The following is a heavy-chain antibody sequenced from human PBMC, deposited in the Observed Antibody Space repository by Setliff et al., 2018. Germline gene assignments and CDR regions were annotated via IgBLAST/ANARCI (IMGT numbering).Heavy chain of an antibody. V-gene: IGHV4-61*02. CDR1: GGSISSDSDY. Sequence: SETLSLTCTVSGGSISSDSDYWSWIRQSAGKGLEWIGRIYASGSTEYNPSLGSRVTISVDTSRNQFSLQLSSVTSADTAIYYCARILGYCSGGSCYVPYWGQGTLVTVSS. CDR2: IYASGST. CDR3: ARILGYCSGGSCYVPY. J-gene: IGHJ4*02. D-gene: IGHD2-15*01.